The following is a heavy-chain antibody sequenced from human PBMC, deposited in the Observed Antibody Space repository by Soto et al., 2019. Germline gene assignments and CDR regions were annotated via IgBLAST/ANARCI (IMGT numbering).Heavy chain of an antibody. CDR1: GYTLTELS. CDR3: ATGYGDLYYYYGMDV. CDR2: FDPEDGET. D-gene: IGHD3-10*01. V-gene: IGHV1-24*01. J-gene: IGHJ6*02. Sequence: ASVKVSFKVSGYTLTELSMHWVRQAPGKGLEWMGGFDPEDGETIYAQKFQGRVTMTEDTSTDTAYMELSSLRSEDTAVYYCATGYGDLYYYYGMDVWGQGTTVTVSS.